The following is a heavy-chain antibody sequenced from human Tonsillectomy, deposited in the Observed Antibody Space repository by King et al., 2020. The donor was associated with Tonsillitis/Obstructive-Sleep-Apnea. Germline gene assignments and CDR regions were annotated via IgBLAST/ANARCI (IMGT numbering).Heavy chain of an antibody. D-gene: IGHD4-17*01. J-gene: IGHJ4*02. Sequence: QLVESGAEVKKPGASVKVSCKASGYTFIGYYMYWVRQAPGQGLEWMGRINPNSGGTNYAQKFQARVTMTRDTSISTAYMELSRLRSDDTAVYYCARVVPNYGDFFDYWGQGTLVTVSS. V-gene: IGHV1-2*06. CDR3: ARVVPNYGDFFDY. CDR1: GYTFIGYY. CDR2: INPNSGGT.